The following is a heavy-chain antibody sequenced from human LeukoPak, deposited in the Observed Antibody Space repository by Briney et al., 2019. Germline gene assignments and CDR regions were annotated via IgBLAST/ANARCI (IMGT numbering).Heavy chain of an antibody. CDR1: GFTFSSYA. CDR2: ISGSGGST. D-gene: IGHD5-18*01. V-gene: IGHV3-23*01. J-gene: IGHJ4*02. Sequence: PGGSLRLSCAASGFTFSSYAMSWVRQAPGKGLEWVSAISGSGGSTYYADSVKGRFTISRDNSKNTLYLQMNSLRAEDTAVYYCANGYSYSPECDYWGQGTLVTVSS. CDR3: ANGYSYSPECDY.